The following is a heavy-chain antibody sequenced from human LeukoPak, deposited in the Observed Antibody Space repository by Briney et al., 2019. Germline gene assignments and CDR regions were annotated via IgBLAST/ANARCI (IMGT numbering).Heavy chain of an antibody. J-gene: IGHJ4*02. Sequence: GASVKVSCKTFGFNFITSSIYWVRQAPGQRLEWLGWFTVASGNTRYSDNLQGRVTLTRDTSANTLYLDLSDLRSEDTAVYYCVAGTLGYWGQGTLVTVS. CDR3: VAGTLGY. CDR1: GFNFITSS. CDR2: FTVASGNT. V-gene: IGHV1-3*01. D-gene: IGHD3-3*01.